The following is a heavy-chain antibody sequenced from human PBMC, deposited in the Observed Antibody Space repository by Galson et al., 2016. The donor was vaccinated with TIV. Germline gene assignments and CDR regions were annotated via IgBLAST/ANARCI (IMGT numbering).Heavy chain of an antibody. CDR1: GYNFTNYW. CDR2: IDPEDSYT. V-gene: IGHV5-10-1*01. CDR3: ARPHYGDGDS. D-gene: IGHD4-17*01. Sequence: QSGAEVKKPGESLRISCKTSGYNFTNYWIIWVRQMPGRGLEWVGRIDPEDSYTEYSPSFQGHVTISTDKSIGTSYLQWSSLKASDTAIYYCARPHYGDGDSWGRGTLVTVSS. J-gene: IGHJ5*01.